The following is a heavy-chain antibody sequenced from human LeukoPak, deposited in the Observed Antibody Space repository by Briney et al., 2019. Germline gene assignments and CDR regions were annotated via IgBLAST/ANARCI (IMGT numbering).Heavy chain of an antibody. CDR1: GYSLSSGYY. CDR3: ARGPNWNYFQH. CDR2: FYHSGST. Sequence: SETLSLTCAVSGYSLSSGYYWGWIRQPPGKGLEWIGSFYHSGSTYYNASLNSRVTISVDTSKNQFSLKLTSVTAAETAVYYCARGPNWNYFQHWGQGTLVTVSS. J-gene: IGHJ1*01. V-gene: IGHV4-38-2*01. D-gene: IGHD1-20*01.